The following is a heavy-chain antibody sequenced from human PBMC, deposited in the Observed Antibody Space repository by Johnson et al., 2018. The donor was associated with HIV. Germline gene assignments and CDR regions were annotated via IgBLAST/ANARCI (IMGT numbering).Heavy chain of an antibody. CDR3: ARPLFFESVLYAEPDAFDI. J-gene: IGHJ3*02. CDR2: IRWNSGSI. V-gene: IGHV3-9*01. CDR1: GFTFDDYA. D-gene: IGHD2-8*02. Sequence: VQLVESGGGLVQPGRSLRLSCAASGFTFDDYAMHWVRQAPGKGLEWVSGIRWNSGSIGYADSVKGRFTISRDNAKNSLYLQMNSLRAEDTAVYYCARPLFFESVLYAEPDAFDIWGQGTLVTVSS.